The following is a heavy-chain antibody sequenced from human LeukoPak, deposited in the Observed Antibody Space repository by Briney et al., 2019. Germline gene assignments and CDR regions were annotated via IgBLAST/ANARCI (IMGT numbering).Heavy chain of an antibody. CDR3: ARGRDGYNFVDY. V-gene: IGHV1-2*02. Sequence: GASVTVSCKASGYTFTGYYMHWVRQAPGQGLEWMGWINPNSGGTNYAQKFQGRVTMTRDTSISTAYMELSRLRSDDTVVYYCARGRDGYNFVDYWGQGTLVTVSS. CDR2: INPNSGGT. CDR1: GYTFTGYY. J-gene: IGHJ4*02. D-gene: IGHD5-24*01.